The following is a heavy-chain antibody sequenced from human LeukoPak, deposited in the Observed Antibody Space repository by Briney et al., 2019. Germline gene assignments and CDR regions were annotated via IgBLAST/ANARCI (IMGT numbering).Heavy chain of an antibody. CDR3: ARGPWGREYSSSWYDY. V-gene: IGHV1-69*06. J-gene: IGHJ4*02. CDR2: IIPIFGTA. Sequence: ASVKVSCKASGGTFSNYALSWVRQAPGQGLEWMGGIIPIFGTANYAQKLRGRVTITADKSTRTAYMELSSLRSEDTAVYYCARGPWGREYSSSWYDYWGQGTLVTVSS. CDR1: GGTFSNYA. D-gene: IGHD6-13*01.